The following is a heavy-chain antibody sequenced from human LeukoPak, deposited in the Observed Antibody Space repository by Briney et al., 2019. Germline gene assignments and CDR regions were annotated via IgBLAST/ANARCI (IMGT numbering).Heavy chain of an antibody. Sequence: PGGSLRLSCAASGFTFSSNIMNWVRQAPGKGLEWVASISRNSTYIHYADSVKGRFTISRDNARNSLFLQMNSLRAEDTAIYYCASDEGNYFDYWGQGTLVTVSS. V-gene: IGHV3-21*01. CDR2: ISRNSTYI. CDR3: ASDEGNYFDY. J-gene: IGHJ4*02. CDR1: GFTFSSNI.